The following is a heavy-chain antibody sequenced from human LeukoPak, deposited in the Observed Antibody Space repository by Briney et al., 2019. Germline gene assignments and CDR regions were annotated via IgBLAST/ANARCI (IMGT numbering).Heavy chain of an antibody. J-gene: IGHJ4*02. CDR2: IKESGDIT. D-gene: IGHD2-15*01. CDR3: AKYCSGATCSGY. Sequence: MXXVRQAPGKGPEWVSAIKESGDITYYADSVKGRFTISRDNSKNTLYLQMNSLRAEDTAKYYCAKYCSGATCSGYWGQGTLVTVSS. V-gene: IGHV3-23*01.